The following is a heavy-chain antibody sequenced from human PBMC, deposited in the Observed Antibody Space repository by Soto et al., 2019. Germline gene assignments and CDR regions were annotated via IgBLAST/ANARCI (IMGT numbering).Heavy chain of an antibody. D-gene: IGHD4-4*01. CDR3: ARGMTTVTTLDY. J-gene: IGHJ4*02. CDR2: IYYSGST. V-gene: IGHV4-59*12. Sequence: SETLSLTCTVSGGSISSYYWSWIRQPPGKGLEWIAYIYYSGSTNYNPSLKSRVTISVDRSKNQFSLKLSSVTAADTAVYYCARGMTTVTTLDYWGQGTLVTVSS. CDR1: GGSISSYY.